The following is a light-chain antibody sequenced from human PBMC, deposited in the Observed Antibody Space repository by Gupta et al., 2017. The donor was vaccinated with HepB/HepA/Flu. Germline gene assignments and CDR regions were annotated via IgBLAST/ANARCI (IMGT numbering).Light chain of an antibody. CDR2: DDS. J-gene: IGLJ2*01. Sequence: SYVLTQAPSVSVAPGKTARITCGGNNIGGKSVLWYQQKPGKAPVLVVYDDSDRPSGIPERFSGSNSGNTATLTISSVDAGDEADYYCQVWDSTSDLDVVFGGGTRLTVL. CDR1: NIGGKS. V-gene: IGLV3-21*03. CDR3: QVWDSTSDLDVV.